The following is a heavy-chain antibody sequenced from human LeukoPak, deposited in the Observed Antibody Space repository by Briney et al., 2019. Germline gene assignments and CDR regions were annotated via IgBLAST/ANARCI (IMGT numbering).Heavy chain of an antibody. CDR2: FNPNSGGT. Sequence: ASVKVSCKASGYTFTGYYMHWVRQAPGQGLEWMGWFNPNSGGTNSAQNFQGRVTMTRDTSISTAYMELSRLRSDDTAVYYCAKGRNVVVVVGTRNWFDPWGQGTQVTVSS. D-gene: IGHD2-15*01. CDR1: GYTFTGYY. V-gene: IGHV1-2*02. J-gene: IGHJ5*02. CDR3: AKGRNVVVVVGTRNWFDP.